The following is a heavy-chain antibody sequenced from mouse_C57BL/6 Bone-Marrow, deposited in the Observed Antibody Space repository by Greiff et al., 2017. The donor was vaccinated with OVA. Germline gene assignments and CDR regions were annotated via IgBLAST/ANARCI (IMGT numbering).Heavy chain of an antibody. J-gene: IGHJ1*03. CDR3: AKNYYGSNWYFDV. Sequence: VQLQQSGPGLVQPSQSLSITCTVSGFSLTSYGVHWVRQSPGKGLEWLGVIWRGGSTDYYAAFMSRLSITKDNSKSQVFFKMNSLQADDTAIYYCAKNYYGSNWYFDVWGTGTTVTVSS. V-gene: IGHV2-5*01. CDR2: IWRGGST. CDR1: GFSLTSYG. D-gene: IGHD1-1*01.